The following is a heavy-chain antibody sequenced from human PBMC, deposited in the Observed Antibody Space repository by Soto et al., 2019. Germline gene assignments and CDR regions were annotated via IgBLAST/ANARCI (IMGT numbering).Heavy chain of an antibody. CDR1: GYTFTSYY. Sequence: EASVKVSCKASGYTFTSYYMHWGRQAPGQGLEWMGIINPSGGSTSYAQKFQGRVTMTRDTSTSTVYMELSSLRSEDTAVYYCARAGTITMVRGVIRPIDYWGQGTLVTVSS. CDR2: INPSGGST. J-gene: IGHJ4*02. CDR3: ARAGTITMVRGVIRPIDY. D-gene: IGHD3-10*01. V-gene: IGHV1-46*01.